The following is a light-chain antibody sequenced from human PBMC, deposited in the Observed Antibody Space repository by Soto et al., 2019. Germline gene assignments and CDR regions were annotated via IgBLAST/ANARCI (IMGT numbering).Light chain of an antibody. CDR3: SSYSSTSTVV. CDR2: DVS. CDR1: SSDVGGYNY. J-gene: IGLJ2*01. Sequence: QSALTQPASVSGSPGQSITISCTGTSSDVGGYNYVSWYQQYPGKAPKLMIFDVSRPSGVSDRFSGSKSGNTASLIISGLQAEDEADYYCSSYSSTSTVVFGGGTKLTVL. V-gene: IGLV2-14*01.